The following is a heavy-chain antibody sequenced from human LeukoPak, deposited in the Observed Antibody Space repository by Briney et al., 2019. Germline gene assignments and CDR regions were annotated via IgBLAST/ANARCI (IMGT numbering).Heavy chain of an antibody. J-gene: IGHJ4*02. D-gene: IGHD3-22*01. CDR2: ISGSGGST. CDR3: ARNLYYYDSSGYYYY. CDR1: GFTFSSYA. Sequence: GGSLRLSCAASGFTFSSYAMSWVRQAPGKGLEWVSAISGSGGSTYYADSVKGRFTISRDNSKNTLYLQMNSLRAEDTAVYYCARNLYYYDSSGYYYYWGQGTLVTVSS. V-gene: IGHV3-23*01.